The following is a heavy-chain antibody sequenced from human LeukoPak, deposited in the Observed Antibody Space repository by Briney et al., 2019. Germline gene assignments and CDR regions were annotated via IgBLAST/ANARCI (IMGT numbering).Heavy chain of an antibody. CDR1: GFNFDDYD. V-gene: IGHV3-20*04. CDR2: INWNGGGT. Sequence: GGSLRLSCAASGFNFDDYDMSWVRQAPGKGLEWVSGINWNGGGTAYADSVKGRFTISRDSAKHSLYLQMSSLRADDTALYYCAIDQLYNSAWYVRYWGQGTLVTVPS. D-gene: IGHD6-19*01. J-gene: IGHJ4*02. CDR3: AIDQLYNSAWYVRY.